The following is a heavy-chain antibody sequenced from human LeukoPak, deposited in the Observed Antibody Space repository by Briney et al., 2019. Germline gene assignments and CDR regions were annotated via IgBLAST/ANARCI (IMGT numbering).Heavy chain of an antibody. J-gene: IGHJ6*02. Sequence: SVKVSCKASGGTFSSYAISWVRQAPGQGLEWMGGIIPIFGTANYAQKFQGRVTITADESTSPACMELSSLRSEDTAVYYCATSLEADPYCSSTSCYGSYYYYGMDVWGQGTTVTVSS. CDR3: ATSLEADPYCSSTSCYGSYYYYGMDV. D-gene: IGHD2-2*01. CDR2: IIPIFGTA. V-gene: IGHV1-69*13. CDR1: GGTFSSYA.